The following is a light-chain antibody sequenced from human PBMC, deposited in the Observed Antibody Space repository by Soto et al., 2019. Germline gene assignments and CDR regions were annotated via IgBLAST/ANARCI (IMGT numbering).Light chain of an antibody. CDR2: DAS. Sequence: EIVLTQSPGTLSLFPGERATLSCWASQSVGDSLAWYQQKPGQAPRLLIYDASNRATGIPARFSGSGSGTDFALTISSLEPEDFAVYYCQQRSNWPLTFGGGTKVEIK. CDR1: QSVGDS. J-gene: IGKJ4*01. V-gene: IGKV3-11*01. CDR3: QQRSNWPLT.